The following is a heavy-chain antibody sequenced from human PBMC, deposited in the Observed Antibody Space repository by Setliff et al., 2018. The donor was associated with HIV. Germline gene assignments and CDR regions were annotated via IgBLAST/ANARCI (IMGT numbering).Heavy chain of an antibody. J-gene: IGHJ5*02. D-gene: IGHD6-19*01. CDR1: GFTFSSYS. CDR2: ISSSSNTI. V-gene: IGHV3-48*01. Sequence: GGSLRLSCAASGFTFSSYSMNWVRQAPGKGLEWVSYISSSSNTIYYADSVKGRFTISRDNAKNSLYLQMNSLRVEDTAVYYCARVGYSTGWYNWFDPWGQGTLVTVSS. CDR3: ARVGYSTGWYNWFDP.